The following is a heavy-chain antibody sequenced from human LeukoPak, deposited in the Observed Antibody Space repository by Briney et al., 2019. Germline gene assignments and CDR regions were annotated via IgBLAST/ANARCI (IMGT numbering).Heavy chain of an antibody. V-gene: IGHV2-70*11. CDR1: GFSLRTRKMC. CDR2: IDWDDDK. J-gene: IGHJ4*02. CDR3: ARSPDVDSIYFIY. Sequence: SGPALVKPTQTLTLTCTFSGFSLRTRKMCMSWIRQPPGKALEWLARIDWDDDKYYSTSLKTRLTISKDTFKNQVVLTMANMDPVDSATYYCARSPDVDSIYFIYWGQGTLVTVSS. D-gene: IGHD5-12*01.